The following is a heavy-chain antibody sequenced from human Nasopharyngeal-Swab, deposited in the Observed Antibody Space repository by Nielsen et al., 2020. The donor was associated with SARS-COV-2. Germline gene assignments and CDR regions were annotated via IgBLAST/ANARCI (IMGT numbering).Heavy chain of an antibody. CDR3: ARYKSTSNVWYFDL. V-gene: IGHV5-51*01. J-gene: IGHJ2*01. D-gene: IGHD2/OR15-2a*01. Sequence: GESLKISCKGSGYSFTSYWIGWVRQMPGKGLEWMGIIFPGDSDTRYSPSFQGQVTLSADKSITTAYLQWSSLKASDTAMYYCARYKSTSNVWYFDLWGRGTLVTVSS. CDR2: IFPGDSDT. CDR1: GYSFTSYW.